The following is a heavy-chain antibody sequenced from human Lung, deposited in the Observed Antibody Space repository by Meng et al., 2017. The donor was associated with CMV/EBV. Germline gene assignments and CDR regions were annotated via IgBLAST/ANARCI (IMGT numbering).Heavy chain of an antibody. J-gene: IGHJ4*02. D-gene: IGHD2/OR15-2a*01. CDR1: GYSINSMYY. CDR3: ARGFHGTVDY. CDR2: VYKSGTT. V-gene: IGHV4-38-2*02. Sequence: LSCTVSGYSINSMYYWGWIRQPPGKGLEWIGRVYKSGTTYYKQSLKSRVPISSETSKNQFSLKLSSVAAADTAGYYCARGFHGTVDYWGQGTLVTVSS.